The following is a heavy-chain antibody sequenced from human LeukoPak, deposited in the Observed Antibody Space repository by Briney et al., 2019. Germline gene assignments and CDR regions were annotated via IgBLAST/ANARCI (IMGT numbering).Heavy chain of an antibody. Sequence: GGSLRLSCAASGFTFSLYWMNWVRRAPGKGLEWVGRIKSKTDGGTTDYAAPVKGRFTISRDDSKNTLYLQMNSLKTEDTAVYYCTTPSTYYSNYYYYGMDVWGQGTTVTVSS. CDR3: TTPSTYYSNYYYYGMDV. CDR2: IKSKTDGGTT. D-gene: IGHD4-11*01. V-gene: IGHV3-15*01. J-gene: IGHJ6*02. CDR1: GFTFSLYW.